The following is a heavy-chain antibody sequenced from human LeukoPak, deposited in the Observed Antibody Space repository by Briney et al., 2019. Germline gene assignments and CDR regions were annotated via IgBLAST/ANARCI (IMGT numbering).Heavy chain of an antibody. CDR2: ISFSSTTI. J-gene: IGHJ4*02. V-gene: IGHV3-48*04. Sequence: TGGSLRLSCAASGFSFDTYSMNWFRQAPGKGLEWVAYISFSSTTIFYADFAKGRFTISRDNAQNSLYLQMSSLRAEDTAVYYCARVPHDYSDYVAYWGQGTLVTVSS. CDR1: GFSFDTYS. D-gene: IGHD4-11*01. CDR3: ARVPHDYSDYVAY.